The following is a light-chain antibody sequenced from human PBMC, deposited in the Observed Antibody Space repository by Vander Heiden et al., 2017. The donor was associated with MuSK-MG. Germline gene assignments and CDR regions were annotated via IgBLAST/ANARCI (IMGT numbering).Light chain of an antibody. CDR3: QKYYSAPLT. V-gene: IGKV1-27*01. Sequence: DIQMTQSPSSLSASVGDRVTITCRASHDISKYLVWYQQRPGEVPKLLIHAASTLQSGVPSRFSGSGSGTDFTLTISSLQPEDVATYYCQKYYSAPLTFGGGTKVELK. CDR1: HDISKY. J-gene: IGKJ4*01. CDR2: AAS.